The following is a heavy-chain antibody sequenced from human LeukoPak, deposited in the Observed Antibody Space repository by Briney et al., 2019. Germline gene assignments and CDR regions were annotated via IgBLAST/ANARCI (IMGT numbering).Heavy chain of an antibody. Sequence: SETLSLTCAVYGGSFSGYYWSWIRQPPGKGLEWIGEINHSGSTNYNPSLKSRVTISVDKSKNQFSLKLSSVTAADTAVYYCASGGLYYDFWSGYFTPNYYYYYMDVWGKGTTVTVSS. CDR2: INHSGST. D-gene: IGHD3-3*01. V-gene: IGHV4-34*01. CDR3: ASGGLYYDFWSGYFTPNYYYYYMDV. J-gene: IGHJ6*03. CDR1: GGSFSGYY.